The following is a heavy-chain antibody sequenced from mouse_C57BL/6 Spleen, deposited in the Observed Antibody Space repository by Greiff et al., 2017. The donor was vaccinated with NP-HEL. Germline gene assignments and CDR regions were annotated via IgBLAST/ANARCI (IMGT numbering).Heavy chain of an antibody. D-gene: IGHD3-2*02. CDR3: ARRDSSGAMDY. J-gene: IGHJ4*01. CDR2: ISNGGGST. V-gene: IGHV5-12*01. Sequence: EVNLVESGGGLVQPGGSLKLSCAASGFTFSDYYMYWVRQTPEKRLEWVAYISNGGGSTYYPDTVKGRFTISRDNAKNTLYLQMSRLKSEDTAMYYCARRDSSGAMDYWGQGTSVTVSS. CDR1: GFTFSDYY.